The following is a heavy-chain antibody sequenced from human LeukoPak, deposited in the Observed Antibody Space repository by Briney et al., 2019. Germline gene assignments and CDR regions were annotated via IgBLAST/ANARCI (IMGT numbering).Heavy chain of an antibody. V-gene: IGHV1-69*06. CDR1: GGTFSSYA. Sequence: SVTVSCKASGGTFSSYAISWVRQAPGQELEWMGWIIPIFGTANYAQKFQGRVTLTAEKSTSTAYMELSSLRSEDTAVYYCARRAWKNNWSDAGPDYFDYWGQGTLVTVSS. J-gene: IGHJ4*02. D-gene: IGHD1-1*01. CDR2: IIPIFGTA. CDR3: ARRAWKNNWSDAGPDYFDY.